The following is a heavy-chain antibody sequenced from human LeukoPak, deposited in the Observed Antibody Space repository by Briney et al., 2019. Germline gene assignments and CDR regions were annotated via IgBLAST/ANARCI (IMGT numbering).Heavy chain of an antibody. D-gene: IGHD3-3*01. CDR3: ARATDFWSGYFAFDI. V-gene: IGHV1-2*02. CDR2: INPNSGGT. CDR1: GYTFTCYY. Sequence: ASVKVSCKASGYTFTCYYMHWVRQAPGQGLEWMGWINPNSGGTNYAQKFQGRVTMTRDTSISTAYMELSRPRSDDTAVYYCARATDFWSGYFAFDIWGQGTMVTVSS. J-gene: IGHJ3*02.